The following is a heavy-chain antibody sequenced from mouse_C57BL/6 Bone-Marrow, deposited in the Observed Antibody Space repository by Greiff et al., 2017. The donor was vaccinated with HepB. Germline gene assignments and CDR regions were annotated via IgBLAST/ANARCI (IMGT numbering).Heavy chain of an antibody. CDR3: AHYYGSRRYAMDY. CDR1: GYPFTDYY. CDR2: INPYNGGT. J-gene: IGHJ4*01. Sequence: VQLKESGPVLVKPGASVKMSCKASGYPFTDYYMNWVKQSHGTSLEWLGVINPYNGGTSYNQKFKGKATVTVDQSSRTAYMALNSLTSEDSAVYYCAHYYGSRRYAMDYWGQGTSVTVSS. V-gene: IGHV1-19*01. D-gene: IGHD1-1*01.